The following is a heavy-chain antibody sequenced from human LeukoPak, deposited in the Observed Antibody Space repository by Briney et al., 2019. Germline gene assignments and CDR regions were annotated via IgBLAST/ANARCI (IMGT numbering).Heavy chain of an antibody. D-gene: IGHD5-24*01. CDR2: ISGSGGST. CDR3: AKGRDGYNDY. Sequence: GVSLRLSCAASGFTFSNYAMSWVRQAPGKGLEWVSAISGSGGSTYYADSVKGRFTISRDNSKNTLYLQMNSLRAEDTAVYYCAKGRDGYNDYWGQGTLVTVSS. V-gene: IGHV3-23*01. J-gene: IGHJ4*02. CDR1: GFTFSNYA.